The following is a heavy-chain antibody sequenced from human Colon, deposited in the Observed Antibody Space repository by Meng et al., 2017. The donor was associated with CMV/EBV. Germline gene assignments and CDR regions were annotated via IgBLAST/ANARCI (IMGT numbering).Heavy chain of an antibody. CDR3: ARDVMLPAPFFDP. Sequence: TVADESVNNDDAFWSWLRQPPGKGLEWIGYIHYSGNTNYNPSLKSRVTMSIETSKNQFSLTLLSVTAADTAVYYCARDVMLPAPFFDPWGQGTLVTVSS. V-gene: IGHV4-61*08. J-gene: IGHJ5*02. CDR2: IHYSGNT. D-gene: IGHD2-2*01. CDR1: DESVNNDDAF.